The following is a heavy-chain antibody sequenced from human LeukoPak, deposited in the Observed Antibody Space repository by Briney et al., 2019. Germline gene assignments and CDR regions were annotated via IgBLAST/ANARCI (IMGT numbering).Heavy chain of an antibody. V-gene: IGHV7-4-1*02. CDR2: INTNTGNP. J-gene: IGHJ6*03. CDR3: ARNQWDCSGGSCYGRSHYYYYYMDV. Sequence: ASVKVSCKASGYSFTSNVISWVRQAPGQGLEWMGWINTNTGNPTYAQGFTGRFVFSLDTSVSTAYLQISSLKAEDTAVYYCARNQWDCSGGSCYGRSHYYYYYMDVWGKGTTVTVSS. D-gene: IGHD2-15*01. CDR1: GYSFTSNV.